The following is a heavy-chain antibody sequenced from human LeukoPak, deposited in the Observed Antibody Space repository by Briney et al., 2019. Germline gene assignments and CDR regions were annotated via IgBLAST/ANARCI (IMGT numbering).Heavy chain of an antibody. V-gene: IGHV4-59*08. Sequence: SETLSLTCTVSGGSISSYYWSWIRQPPGKGLEWIGYVYYSGSTNYNPSLKSRVTISVDTSKNQFSLKLSSVTAADTAVYYCARQGTYSSGDFDYWGQGTLVTVSS. CDR1: GGSISSYY. D-gene: IGHD6-19*01. J-gene: IGHJ4*02. CDR2: VYYSGST. CDR3: ARQGTYSSGDFDY.